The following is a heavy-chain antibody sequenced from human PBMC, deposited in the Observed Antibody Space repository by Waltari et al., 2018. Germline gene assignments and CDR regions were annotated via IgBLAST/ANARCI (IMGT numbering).Heavy chain of an antibody. CDR2: ISGSGGST. D-gene: IGHD6-6*01. CDR3: AKDGSSSSEDY. V-gene: IGHV3-23*01. CDR1: GFTFSSYP. J-gene: IGHJ4*02. Sequence: EVQLLESGGGLVQPGASLRLSCAASGFTFSSYPLSWVRQAPGKGLDWVSAISGSGGSTYYADSVKGRFTISRDNSKNTLYLQMNSLRAEDTAVYYCAKDGSSSSEDYWGQGTLVTVSS.